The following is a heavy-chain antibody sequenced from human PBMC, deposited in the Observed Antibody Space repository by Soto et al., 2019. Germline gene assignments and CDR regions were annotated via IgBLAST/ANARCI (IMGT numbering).Heavy chain of an antibody. CDR2: IYYSGST. J-gene: IGHJ6*02. CDR1: GGSISSYY. D-gene: IGHD3-3*01. Sequence: SETLSLTCTVSGGSISSYYWSWIRQPPGKGLEWIGYIYYSGSTNYNPSLKSRVTISVDTSKNQFSLKLSSVTAADTAVYYCVSFYYDFWIGHYCYGMDVWGQGTTVTVSS. V-gene: IGHV4-59*01. CDR3: VSFYYDFWIGHYCYGMDV.